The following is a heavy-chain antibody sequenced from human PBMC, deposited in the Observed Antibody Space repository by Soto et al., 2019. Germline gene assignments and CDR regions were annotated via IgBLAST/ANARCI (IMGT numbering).Heavy chain of an antibody. CDR2: ISNNGVST. Sequence: EVQLGESGGILVQPGGSLRLSWVASGFSFSNYAMHWVRQAPGKGLEYVSAISNNGVSTYYANSVKGRFIISRDNSKNTLYLQMGSLRAEDMAVYYCARGGPFQLLSDFDYWGQGNLVTVSS. V-gene: IGHV3-64*01. CDR1: GFSFSNYA. D-gene: IGHD2-2*01. CDR3: ARGGPFQLLSDFDY. J-gene: IGHJ4*02.